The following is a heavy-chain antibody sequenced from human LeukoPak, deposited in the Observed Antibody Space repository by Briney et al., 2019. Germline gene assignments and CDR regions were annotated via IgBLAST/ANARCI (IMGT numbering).Heavy chain of an antibody. Sequence: ASVKVSCKASGYTFTSYDINWVRQATGQGLEWMGWMNPNSGNTGYAQKFQGRVTITRNTSISTAYMELSSLRSEDTAVYYCARASSGLYYFDYWGQGTLVTVSS. CDR2: MNPNSGNT. J-gene: IGHJ4*02. CDR1: GYTFTSYD. V-gene: IGHV1-8*03. CDR3: ARASSGLYYFDY. D-gene: IGHD6-6*01.